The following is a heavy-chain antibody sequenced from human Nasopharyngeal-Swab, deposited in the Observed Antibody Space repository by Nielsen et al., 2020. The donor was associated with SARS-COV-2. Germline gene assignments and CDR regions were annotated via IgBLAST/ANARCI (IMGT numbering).Heavy chain of an antibody. CDR1: GFSLSTSGVG. V-gene: IGHV2-5*02. CDR3: AHRRASGYNFWSGYSYYFDY. CDR2: IYWDDDK. Sequence: SGPTLVKPTQTLTLTCTFSGFSLSTSGVGVGWIRQPPGKALEWLALIYWDDDKRYSPSLKSRLTITKDTSKNQVVLTMTNMDPVDTATYYCAHRRASGYNFWSGYSYYFDYWGQGTLVTVSS. D-gene: IGHD3-3*01. J-gene: IGHJ4*02.